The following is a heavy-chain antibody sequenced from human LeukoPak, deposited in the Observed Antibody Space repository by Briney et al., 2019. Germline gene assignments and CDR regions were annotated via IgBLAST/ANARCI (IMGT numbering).Heavy chain of an antibody. D-gene: IGHD6-19*01. CDR2: ISSGSTYI. Sequence: GGSLRLSCTASGFTLSSYSMNWVRHAPGKGLEWVSSISSGSTYIYYADSVKGRFTVSRDNAKNSLYLQMNSLRAEDTAVYCCARGRVTAVAGSDYWGQGTLVTVSS. J-gene: IGHJ4*02. CDR1: GFTLSSYS. V-gene: IGHV3-21*01. CDR3: ARGRVTAVAGSDY.